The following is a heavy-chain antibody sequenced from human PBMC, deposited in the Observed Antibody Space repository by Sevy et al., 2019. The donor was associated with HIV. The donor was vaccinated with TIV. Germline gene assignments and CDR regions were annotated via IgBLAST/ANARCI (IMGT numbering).Heavy chain of an antibody. CDR3: TKGEYSSSSDYFDY. CDR2: ISGRGGST. J-gene: IGHJ4*02. CDR1: GFTFSSYA. D-gene: IGHD6-6*01. V-gene: IGHV3-23*01. Sequence: SGYLRLSCAASGFTFSSYAMSWVRQAPGKGLERVSAISGRGGSTYYADSVKGRFTISRDNSKNTLYLQMNSLRAEDTAVYYCTKGEYSSSSDYFDYWGQGTLVIVSS.